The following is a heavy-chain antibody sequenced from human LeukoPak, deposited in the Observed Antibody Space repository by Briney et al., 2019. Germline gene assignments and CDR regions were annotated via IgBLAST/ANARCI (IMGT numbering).Heavy chain of an antibody. CDR1: GDSISSYS. CDR3: ARPLGSGYSYWYFDL. D-gene: IGHD3-22*01. CDR2: IYYSGST. Sequence: SETLSLTCSFSGDSISSYSWSWIRQPTGKGLEWIGYIYYSGSTNYNPSLKSRVTISVDTSKNQFSLKLSSVTAADTAVYYCARPLGSGYSYWYFDLWGRGTLVTVSP. V-gene: IGHV4-59*01. J-gene: IGHJ2*01.